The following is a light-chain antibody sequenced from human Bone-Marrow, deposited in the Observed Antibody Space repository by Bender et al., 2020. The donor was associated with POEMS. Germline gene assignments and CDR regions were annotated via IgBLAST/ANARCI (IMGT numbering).Light chain of an antibody. CDR1: SSNIGTNP. CDR3: CSYAGYYTLV. Sequence: QSVLTQPPSASGTPGQRVTISCSGSSSNIGTNPVNWYQQLPGTAPKLLIYINNQRPSGVPDRFSGSKSGTSASLAISGLQAEDGADDYCCSYAGYYTLVFGGGTKLTVL. J-gene: IGLJ3*02. CDR2: INN. V-gene: IGLV1-44*01.